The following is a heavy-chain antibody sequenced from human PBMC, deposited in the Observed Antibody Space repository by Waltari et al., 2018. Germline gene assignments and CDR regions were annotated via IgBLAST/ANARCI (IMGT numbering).Heavy chain of an antibody. V-gene: IGHV3-33*01. CDR1: VFTFISYA. CDR2: ISSTGSNT. CDR3: ARDIAFGGVIVMNEAFDF. J-gene: IGHJ3*01. D-gene: IGHD3-16*02. Sequence: QLYLVESGGGVVQPGRSLRLSCAASVFTFISYAMHWLRQPPGKGLQWVAVISSTGSNTYYADSVRGRFTISRDNSKNILYLQMNSLRAEDTAVYYCARDIAFGGVIVMNEAFDFRGRGTTVTVSP.